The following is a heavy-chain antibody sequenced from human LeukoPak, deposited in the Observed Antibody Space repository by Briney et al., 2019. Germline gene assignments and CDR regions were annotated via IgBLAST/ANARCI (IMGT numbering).Heavy chain of an antibody. Sequence: GGSLRLSCAASGFTFSSYAMSWVRQAPGKGLEWVSAISGSGGCTYYADSVKGRFTISRDNSKNTLYLQMNSLRAEDTAVYYCAKARYYYDSSGPTDYWGQGTLVTVSS. CDR3: AKARYYYDSSGPTDY. J-gene: IGHJ4*02. CDR1: GFTFSSYA. D-gene: IGHD3-22*01. V-gene: IGHV3-23*01. CDR2: ISGSGGCT.